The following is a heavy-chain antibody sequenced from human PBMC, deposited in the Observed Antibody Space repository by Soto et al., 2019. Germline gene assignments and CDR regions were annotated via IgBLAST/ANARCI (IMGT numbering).Heavy chain of an antibody. CDR3: ARGRPRSGPPFYYYGLDV. V-gene: IGHV1-69*06. Sequence: QVQLVQSGAEVKKPGSSVKVSCKASGGTFSTYVISWVRQAPGQGLEWMGRVIPMSVSSNYAQKFQGRVTITAHKDTSIAYMEVRSLRSEDTAVYYCARGRPRSGPPFYYYGLDVWGQGTTVIVSS. D-gene: IGHD1-26*01. CDR1: GGTFSTYV. CDR2: VIPMSVSS. J-gene: IGHJ6*02.